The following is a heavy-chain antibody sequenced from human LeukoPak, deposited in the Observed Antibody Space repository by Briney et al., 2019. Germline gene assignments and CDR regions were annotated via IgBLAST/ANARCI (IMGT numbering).Heavy chain of an antibody. CDR2: IYYSGST. D-gene: IGHD1-7*01. CDR1: GGSISSYY. CDR3: ARYNWNYSWFDP. Sequence: SETLSLTCTVSGGSISSYYWSWIRQPPGKGLERIGYIYYSGSTNYNPSLKSRVTISVDTSKNQFSLKLSSVTAADTAVYYCARYNWNYSWFDPWGQGTLVTVSS. V-gene: IGHV4-59*08. J-gene: IGHJ5*02.